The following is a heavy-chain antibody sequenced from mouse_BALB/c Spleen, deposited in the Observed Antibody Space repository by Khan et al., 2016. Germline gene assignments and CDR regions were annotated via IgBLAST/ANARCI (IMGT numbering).Heavy chain of an antibody. V-gene: IGHV3-2*02. J-gene: IGHJ4*01. CDR1: GYSITSNYA. CDR2: ITFSGST. CDR3: GRDGLYGFYAMDY. D-gene: IGHD1-1*02. Sequence: EVQLQESGPGLVKPSQSLSLTCTVTGYSITSNYAWNWIRQFPGNKLEWVAYITFSGSTGYNPSPRSRVSITRDTSKNQFFLQLNSVTTEDTATXYCGRDGLYGFYAMDYWGQGTSVTVSS.